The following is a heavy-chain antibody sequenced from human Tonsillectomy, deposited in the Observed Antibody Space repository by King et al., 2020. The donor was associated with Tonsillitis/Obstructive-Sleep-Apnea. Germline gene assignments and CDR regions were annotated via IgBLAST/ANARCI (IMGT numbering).Heavy chain of an antibody. CDR1: GFTFSDYY. D-gene: IGHD1-1*01. CDR2: ISGSSWHT. Sequence: VQLVESGGGLVEPGGSLRLSCAASGFTFSDYYMNWIRQVPGKGLDWVSYISGSSWHTEYADPVKRLFTVSRDNAQNSLYLQMNSMRDEETAVYYCALQLNQQYPHFMDVWGKGTTVIVFS. CDR3: ALQLNQQYPHFMDV. V-gene: IGHV3-11*05. J-gene: IGHJ6*03.